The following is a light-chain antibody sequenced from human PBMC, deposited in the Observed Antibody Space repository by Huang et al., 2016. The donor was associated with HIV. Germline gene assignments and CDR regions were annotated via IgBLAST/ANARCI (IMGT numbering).Light chain of an antibody. V-gene: IGKV3-15*01. CDR3: LHYNHWPPWT. Sequence: EMVLTQSPATLSVSPGERATLSCTASQNIGNNLAWYQHKPGQAPRLLIHGASTRATGITARCSGSGSGTHFTLTINSLQSEDFAVYFCLHYNHWPPWTFGPGTRVEI. CDR1: QNIGNN. CDR2: GAS. J-gene: IGKJ1*01.